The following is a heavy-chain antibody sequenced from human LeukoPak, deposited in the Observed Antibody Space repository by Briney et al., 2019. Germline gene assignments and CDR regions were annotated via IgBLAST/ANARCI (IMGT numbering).Heavy chain of an antibody. V-gene: IGHV4-34*01. D-gene: IGHD3-10*02. J-gene: IGHJ4*02. Sequence: SETLFLTCAVYGESFTDYYWNWIRQSPGKGLEWIGDINHSGSTNYNPSLRSRVTISKDTSKKQFSLKLSSVTAADTAVYSCARGTLVRGISYWGQGALVTVSS. CDR2: INHSGST. CDR3: ARGTLVRGISY. CDR1: GESFTDYY.